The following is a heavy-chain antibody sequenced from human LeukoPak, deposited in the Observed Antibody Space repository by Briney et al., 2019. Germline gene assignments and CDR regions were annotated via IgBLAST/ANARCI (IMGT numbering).Heavy chain of an antibody. D-gene: IGHD2-8*01. CDR3: SRVNYCTNGVCYGRDYYYYMDV. J-gene: IGHJ6*03. CDR2: IRNKVYGETT. Sequence: GGSLRLSCTASGFTFGDYDMSWFRQAPGKGLERVGFIRNKVYGETTEYAASVKGRFTISRDDSKSIAYLQMNRLKTEDTAVYYCSRVNYCTNGVCYGRDYYYYMDVWGKGTTVTISS. V-gene: IGHV3-49*03. CDR1: GFTFGDYD.